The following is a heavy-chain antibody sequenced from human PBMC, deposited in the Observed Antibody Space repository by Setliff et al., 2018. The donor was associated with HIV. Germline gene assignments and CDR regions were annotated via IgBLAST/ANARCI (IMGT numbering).Heavy chain of an antibody. D-gene: IGHD2-8*02. CDR3: ARLIHTGLLYFDY. CDR1: GGTISNYN. V-gene: IGHV4-4*09. CDR2: IYASGTT. Sequence: SETLSLTCSVSGGTISNYNWNWIRQAPGKGLEWIGYIYASGTTEYNPSLDSRVTISVDTSRDQFSLNLRSVTAADTAFYFCARLIHTGLLYFDYWGLGMLVTVSS. J-gene: IGHJ4*02.